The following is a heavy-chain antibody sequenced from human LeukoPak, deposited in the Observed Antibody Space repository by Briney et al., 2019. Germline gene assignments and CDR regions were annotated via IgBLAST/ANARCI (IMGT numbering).Heavy chain of an antibody. CDR2: IIPIFGTA. Sequence: ASVKVSCKASGGAFSSYAISWVRQAPGQGLEWMGGIIPIFGTANYAQKFQGRVTITTDESTSTAYMELSSLRSEDTAVYYCARFEFGIAVAGGAFDIWGQGTMVTVSS. J-gene: IGHJ3*02. CDR3: ARFEFGIAVAGGAFDI. V-gene: IGHV1-69*05. CDR1: GGAFSSYA. D-gene: IGHD6-19*01.